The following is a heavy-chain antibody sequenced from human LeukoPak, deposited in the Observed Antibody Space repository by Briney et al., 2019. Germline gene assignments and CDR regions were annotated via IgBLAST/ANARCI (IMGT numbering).Heavy chain of an antibody. CDR1: GGSISSYY. Sequence: SETLSLTCTVSGGSISSYYWSWIRQPPGKGLEWIGYIYYSGSTNYNPSLKSRVTISVDTSKNQFPLKLSSVTAADTAVYYCARGDGSSSWYPYWYFDLWGRGTLVTVSS. CDR2: IYYSGST. J-gene: IGHJ2*01. D-gene: IGHD6-13*01. V-gene: IGHV4-59*01. CDR3: ARGDGSSSWYPYWYFDL.